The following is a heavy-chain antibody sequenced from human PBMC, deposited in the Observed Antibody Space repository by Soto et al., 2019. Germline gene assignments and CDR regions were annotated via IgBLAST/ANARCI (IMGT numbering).Heavy chain of an antibody. CDR2: IYYSGST. Sequence: SETLSLTCTVSGGSVSSGSYYWSWIRQPPGKGLEWIGYIYYSGSTNYNPSLKSRVTISLDTSKNQFSLKLSSVTAADTAVYYCARVRGYCSSTSCYTGYYGMDVWGQGTTVTVSS. J-gene: IGHJ6*02. V-gene: IGHV4-61*01. CDR1: GGSVSSGSYY. D-gene: IGHD2-2*02. CDR3: ARVRGYCSSTSCYTGYYGMDV.